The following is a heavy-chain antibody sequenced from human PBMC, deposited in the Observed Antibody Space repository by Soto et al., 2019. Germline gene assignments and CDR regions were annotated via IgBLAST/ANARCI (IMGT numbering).Heavy chain of an antibody. CDR3: ARGDRDGYNPYYFDY. J-gene: IGHJ4*02. CDR2: IYYSGST. V-gene: IGHV4-31*03. Sequence: QVQLQESGPGLVKPSQTLSLTCTVSGGSISSGGYYWSWFRQHPGKGLEWIGYIYYSGSTYYNPSLKRRVTTSVDPSKNQFSLKLSSVTAADTAVYYCARGDRDGYNPYYFDYWGQGTLVTVSS. D-gene: IGHD5-12*01. CDR1: GGSISSGGYY.